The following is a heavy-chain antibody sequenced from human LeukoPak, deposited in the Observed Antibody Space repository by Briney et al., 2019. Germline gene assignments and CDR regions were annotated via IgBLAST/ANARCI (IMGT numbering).Heavy chain of an antibody. J-gene: IGHJ4*02. Sequence: GGSLRLSCAASGFTFSGSAMHWVCQASGKGLEWVGSIRSKANSYATAYAASVKGRFTISRDDSKNTAYLQMNSLKTEDTAVYYCTRKGEQQLGTIDYWGQGTLVTVSS. CDR3: TRKGEQQLGTIDY. D-gene: IGHD6-13*01. V-gene: IGHV3-73*01. CDR1: GFTFSGSA. CDR2: IRSKANSYAT.